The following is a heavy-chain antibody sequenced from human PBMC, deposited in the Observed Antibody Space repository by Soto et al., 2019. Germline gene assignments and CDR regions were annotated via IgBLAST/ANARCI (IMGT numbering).Heavy chain of an antibody. D-gene: IGHD5-18*01. Sequence: SETLSLTCAVSSGSISSNWWSWVRQPPGKGLEWIGEIYHSGSTNYNPSLKSRVTISVDKSKSQFSLDLSSVTAADTAVYYCSSQTYSYAWHHWGQGTQVTVSS. CDR3: SSQTYSYAWHH. V-gene: IGHV4-4*02. J-gene: IGHJ5*02. CDR2: IYHSGST. CDR1: SGSISSNW.